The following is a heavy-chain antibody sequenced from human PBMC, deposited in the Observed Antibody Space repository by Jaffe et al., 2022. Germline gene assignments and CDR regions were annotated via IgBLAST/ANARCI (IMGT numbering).Heavy chain of an antibody. CDR1: GGSISSAPYH. J-gene: IGHJ5*02. CDR2: TTGST. CDR3: AALGLGQGGRGP. Sequence: QVQLQESGPGLVKPSQTLSITCTVSGGSISSAPYHWTWIRQPAGKGLEWIGQTTGSTTYNPSLRGRVTISVDASNNRYSLNLSSVTAADTAVYYCAALGLGQGGRGPWGQGTLVTVSS. V-gene: IGHV4-61*02. D-gene: IGHD3-10*01.